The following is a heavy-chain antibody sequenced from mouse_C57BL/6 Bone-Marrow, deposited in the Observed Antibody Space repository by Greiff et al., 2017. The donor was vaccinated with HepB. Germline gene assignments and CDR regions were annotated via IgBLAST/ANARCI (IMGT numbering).Heavy chain of an antibody. CDR3: ARAPTYYYGSSCYAMDY. J-gene: IGHJ4*01. V-gene: IGHV1-69*01. D-gene: IGHD1-1*01. Sequence: QVQLQQSGAELVMPGASVKLSCKASGYTFTSYWMHWVKQRPGQGLEWIGEIDPSDSYTNYNQKFKGKSTLTVDKSSSTAYMQLSSLTSEDSAVYYCARAPTYYYGSSCYAMDYWGQGTSVTVSS. CDR2: IDPSDSYT. CDR1: GYTFTSYW.